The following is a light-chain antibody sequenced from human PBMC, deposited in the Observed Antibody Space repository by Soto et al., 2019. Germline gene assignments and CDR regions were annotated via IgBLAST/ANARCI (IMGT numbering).Light chain of an antibody. CDR3: QQYGSSVWT. Sequence: EIVLPQSPGTLSLSPGEGATLSCRASQSVSSSYLAWYQQKNGQAPRLLIFGASSRATGIPDRFSGSGSGTDFTLTISRLEPEDFAVYYCQQYGSSVWTFGQGTKVDIK. V-gene: IGKV3-20*01. J-gene: IGKJ1*01. CDR2: GAS. CDR1: QSVSSSY.